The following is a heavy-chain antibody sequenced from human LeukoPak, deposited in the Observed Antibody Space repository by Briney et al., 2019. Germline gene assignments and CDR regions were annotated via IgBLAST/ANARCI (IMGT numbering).Heavy chain of an antibody. Sequence: ASVKVSCEASGYTFTSYDINWVRQATGQGLEWMGWMNPNSGNTGYAQKFQGRVTMTRNTSISTAYMELGSLRSEDTAVYYCARGVSYGSGSYYAYWGQGTLVTVSS. CDR2: MNPNSGNT. V-gene: IGHV1-8*01. D-gene: IGHD3-10*01. J-gene: IGHJ4*02. CDR1: GYTFTSYD. CDR3: ARGVSYGSGSYYAY.